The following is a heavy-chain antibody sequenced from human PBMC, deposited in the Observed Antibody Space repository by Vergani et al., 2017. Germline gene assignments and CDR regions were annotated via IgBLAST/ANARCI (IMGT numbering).Heavy chain of an antibody. CDR1: GFTFSNHG. V-gene: IGHV3-33*01. D-gene: IGHD1-26*01. Sequence: QEQLVESGGGVVQPGRSLRLSCAALGFTFSNHGMHWVRQAPGKGLEWVAVIWYDGNNKYYADSVKGRFTISRDNSKNTLYLQMNSLRAEDPAGYYCASDWSGSYETDAFDIWGQGTMVTVSS. CDR2: IWYDGNNK. J-gene: IGHJ3*02. CDR3: ASDWSGSYETDAFDI.